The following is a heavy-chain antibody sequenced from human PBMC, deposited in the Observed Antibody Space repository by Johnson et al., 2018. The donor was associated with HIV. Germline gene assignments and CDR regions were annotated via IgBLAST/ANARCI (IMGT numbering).Heavy chain of an antibody. D-gene: IGHD6-6*01. CDR1: GFTFSSYA. Sequence: QVQLVESGGGVVQPGKSLRLSCAASGFTFSSYAMHWVRQAPGKGLEWVALISYDGPNKYYADSVKGRFTISRDNSKNTLYLQMNSLRAEDTAVYYCAKQLAGHDAFDIWGQGTMVTVSS. J-gene: IGHJ3*02. CDR2: ISYDGPNK. CDR3: AKQLAGHDAFDI. V-gene: IGHV3-30-3*02.